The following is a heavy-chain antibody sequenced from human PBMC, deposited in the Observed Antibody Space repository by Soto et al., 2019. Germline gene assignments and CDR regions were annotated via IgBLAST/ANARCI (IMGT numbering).Heavy chain of an antibody. D-gene: IGHD3-22*01. Sequence: PGGSLRLSCAASGFTVSSNYMSWVRQAPGKGLEWVSTITSSGGSTYYADSVKGRFTISRDNSKNTLSLQMNSLRAEDTAVYYCYYYDSSGYGYNWFDPWGQGTLVTVSS. CDR2: ITSSGGST. J-gene: IGHJ5*02. V-gene: IGHV3-23*01. CDR3: YYYDSSGYGYNWFDP. CDR1: GFTVSSNY.